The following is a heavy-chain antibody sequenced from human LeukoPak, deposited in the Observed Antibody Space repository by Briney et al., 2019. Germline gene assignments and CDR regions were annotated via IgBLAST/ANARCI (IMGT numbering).Heavy chain of an antibody. CDR1: GGSISSYY. D-gene: IGHD3-22*01. CDR3: ARSRITMIADAFDI. J-gene: IGHJ3*02. CDR2: IYYTGSP. V-gene: IGHV4-59*01. Sequence: SETLSLTCTVSGGSISSYYWSWVRQSPGKGLEWIGYIYYTGSPNYNPSLTSRVTISVDTSKNQFSLRLRSVTAADTAVYYCARSRITMIADAFDIWGQGTMVTVSS.